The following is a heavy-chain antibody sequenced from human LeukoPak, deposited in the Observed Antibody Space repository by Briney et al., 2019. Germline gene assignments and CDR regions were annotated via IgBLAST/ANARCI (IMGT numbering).Heavy chain of an antibody. V-gene: IGHV3-30*02. CDR2: IRYDGSNK. CDR1: GFTFSSYG. Sequence: GGSLRLSCAASGFTFSSYGMHWVRQAPGKGLEWVAFIRYDGSNKYYADSVKGRFTISRDNSKNTLYLQMNSLRAGDTAVYYCARGVRDGYNPDDNDAFDIWGQGTMVTVSS. CDR3: ARGVRDGYNPDDNDAFDI. D-gene: IGHD5-24*01. J-gene: IGHJ3*02.